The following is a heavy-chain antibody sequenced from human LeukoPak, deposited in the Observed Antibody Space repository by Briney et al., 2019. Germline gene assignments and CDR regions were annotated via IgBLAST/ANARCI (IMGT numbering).Heavy chain of an antibody. CDR3: ARGPTDYYSLDY. CDR1: GGAISTYY. V-gene: IGHV4-4*07. D-gene: IGHD1-26*01. CDR2: IYTSGTT. Sequence: NPSDTLSLTCTVSGGAISTYYWSWIRQPAGKGLEWIGRIYTSGTTNSNPSLKSRVTMSVDTSKSQFSLRLTSVTAADAAVYYCARGPTDYYSLDYWGQGTLVTVSS. J-gene: IGHJ4*02.